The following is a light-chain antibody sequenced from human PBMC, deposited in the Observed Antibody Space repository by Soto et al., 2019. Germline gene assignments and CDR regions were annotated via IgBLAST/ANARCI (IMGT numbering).Light chain of an antibody. CDR3: QQINSYPFT. Sequence: DIQLTQSPSFLSASVGDRVTITCRASQGISSSLAWYQQKPGKAPKLLIYVASTLQSGVPSRFSGSGSGTEFNLSISSLQPEDVAIYYCQQINSYPFTFGPGTKVDIK. J-gene: IGKJ3*01. CDR2: VAS. CDR1: QGISSS. V-gene: IGKV1-9*01.